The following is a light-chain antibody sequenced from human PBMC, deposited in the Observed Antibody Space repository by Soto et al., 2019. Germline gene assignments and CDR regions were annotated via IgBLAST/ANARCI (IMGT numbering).Light chain of an antibody. CDR2: GAS. CDR3: QQYNNWPPLT. J-gene: IGKJ4*01. V-gene: IGKV3-15*01. CDR1: QSVSNN. Sequence: EIVSTQSPGTLSLSPGERATLSCRASQSVSNNLAWYQQKPGQAPRLLIYGASTRATGIPARFSGSGSGTEFTLTISSLQSEDFAVYYCQQYNNWPPLTFGGGTKVDIK.